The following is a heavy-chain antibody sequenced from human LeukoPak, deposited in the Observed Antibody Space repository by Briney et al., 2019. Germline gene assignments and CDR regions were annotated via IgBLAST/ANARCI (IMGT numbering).Heavy chain of an antibody. Sequence: SVKVSCKASGGTFSSYTISWVRQAPGQGLEWMGGIIPIFGTANYAQKFQGRVTITADESTSTAYMELSSLRSEDTAVYYCARDGGKIAVAPDYWGQGTLVTVSS. CDR1: GGTFSSYT. J-gene: IGHJ4*02. V-gene: IGHV1-69*13. D-gene: IGHD6-19*01. CDR3: ARDGGKIAVAPDY. CDR2: IIPIFGTA.